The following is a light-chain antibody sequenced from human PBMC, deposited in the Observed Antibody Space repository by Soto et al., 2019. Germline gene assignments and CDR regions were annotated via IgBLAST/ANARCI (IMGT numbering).Light chain of an antibody. J-gene: IGLJ3*02. CDR3: VAWDDSLKGVV. V-gene: IGLV1-44*01. CDR1: RSNIGRNT. Sequence: QSVLTQPPSASGTPGQRVTISFSGSRSNIGRNTVNWFQQLPGTAPKLLTYNNNQRPSGVPDRFSASKSGTSGSLAISGLQSEDEAAYYCVAWDDSLKGVVFGGGTKLTVL. CDR2: NNN.